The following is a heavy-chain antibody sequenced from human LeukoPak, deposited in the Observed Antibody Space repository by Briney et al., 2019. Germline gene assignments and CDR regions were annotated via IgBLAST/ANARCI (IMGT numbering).Heavy chain of an antibody. CDR2: IIPIFGTA. D-gene: IGHD2-15*01. Sequence: SVKVSCKASGGTFSSYAISWVRQAPGQGLEWMGGIIPIFGTANYAQKFQGRVTITADESTSTAYMELSSLGSEDTAVYYCASVGDCSGGSCYLFDYWGQGTLVTVSS. CDR1: GGTFSSYA. J-gene: IGHJ4*02. CDR3: ASVGDCSGGSCYLFDY. V-gene: IGHV1-69*13.